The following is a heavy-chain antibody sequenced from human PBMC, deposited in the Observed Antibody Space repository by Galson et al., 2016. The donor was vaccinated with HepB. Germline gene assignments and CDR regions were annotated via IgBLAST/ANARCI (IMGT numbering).Heavy chain of an antibody. CDR2: ISGSGVST. J-gene: IGHJ2*01. Sequence: SLRLSCAASGLSFTNHAMSWVRHTPGKGLEWVSLISGSGVSTYYADSVKGRFTISRHNFKNTLYLQMNRPRPEDTAVYYCGKLGGDYYHWYFDLWGRGTLVTVSS. CDR1: GLSFTNHA. CDR3: GKLGGDYYHWYFDL. D-gene: IGHD3-22*01. V-gene: IGHV3-23*01.